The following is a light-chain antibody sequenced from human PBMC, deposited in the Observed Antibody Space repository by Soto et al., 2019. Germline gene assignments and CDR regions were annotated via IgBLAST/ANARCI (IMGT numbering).Light chain of an antibody. Sequence: QSVLTQSPSASGSPGQSVTISCTGTSSDIGGYNSVSWYQQHPGKAPKVMIYEXTXRPSGVPDRFSGSKSGNTASLTVSGLQAEDEADYYCRSYKSSSTLGVFGTGTKVTVL. CDR2: EXT. J-gene: IGLJ1*01. CDR1: SSDIGGYNS. CDR3: RSYKSSSTLGV. V-gene: IGLV2-8*01.